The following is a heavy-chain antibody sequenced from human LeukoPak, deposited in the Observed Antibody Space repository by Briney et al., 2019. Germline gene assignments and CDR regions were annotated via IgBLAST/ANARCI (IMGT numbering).Heavy chain of an antibody. CDR1: GFTFSSYA. D-gene: IGHD3-10*01. J-gene: IGHJ4*02. CDR2: ISGGGGST. V-gene: IGHV3-23*01. CDR3: AKESGYYGSGSSDY. Sequence: GGSLRLSCAASGFTFSSYAMSWVRQAPGKGLEWVSVISGGGGSTYYADSVKGRFTISRDNSKNTLYLQMNSLRAEDTAVYYCAKESGYYGSGSSDYWGQGTLVTVSS.